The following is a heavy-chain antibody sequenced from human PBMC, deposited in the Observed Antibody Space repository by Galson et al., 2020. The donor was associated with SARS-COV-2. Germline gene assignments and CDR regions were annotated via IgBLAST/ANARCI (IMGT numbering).Heavy chain of an antibody. CDR1: GGSISSSSYY. Sequence: SETLSLTCTVSGGSISSSSYYWGWIRQPPGKGLEWIGRIYYSGSTYYNPSLKSRVTISVDTSKNQFSLKLSSVTAADTAVYYCARQSYYESSGYYRSDWYFDLWGRGTLVTVSS. D-gene: IGHD3-22*01. V-gene: IGHV4-39*01. J-gene: IGHJ2*01. CDR3: ARQSYYESSGYYRSDWYFDL. CDR2: IYYSGST.